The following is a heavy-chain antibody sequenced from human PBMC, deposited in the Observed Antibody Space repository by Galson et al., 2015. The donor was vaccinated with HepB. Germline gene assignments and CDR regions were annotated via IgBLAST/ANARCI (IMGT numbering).Heavy chain of an antibody. D-gene: IGHD6-19*01. J-gene: IGHJ6*03. V-gene: IGHV3-73*01. CDR3: TRQNIAVAGTGRRYYYYYMDV. CDR1: GFTFSGSA. CDR2: IRSKANSYAT. Sequence: SLRLSCAASGFTFSGSAMHWVRQASGKGLEWVGRIRSKANSYATAYAASVKGRFTISRDDSKNTAYLQMNSLKTEDTAVYYCTRQNIAVAGTGRRYYYYYMDVWGKGTTVTVSS.